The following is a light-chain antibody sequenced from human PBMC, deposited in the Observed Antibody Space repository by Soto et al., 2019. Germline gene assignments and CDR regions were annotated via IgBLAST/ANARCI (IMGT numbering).Light chain of an antibody. V-gene: IGLV2-14*01. Sequence: QSALTQPASVSGSPGQSITISCTGTSSDIGGYNYVSWFQQYPGKAPKVMIYEVTNRPSGVSNRFSGSKSGNTASLTISGLQSEDEADYYCSSYTSTNPLIFGGGTKVTVL. CDR2: EVT. J-gene: IGLJ2*01. CDR3: SSYTSTNPLI. CDR1: SSDIGGYNY.